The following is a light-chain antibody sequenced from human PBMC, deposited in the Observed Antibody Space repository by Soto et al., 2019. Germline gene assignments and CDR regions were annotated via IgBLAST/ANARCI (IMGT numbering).Light chain of an antibody. J-gene: IGLJ2*01. Sequence: SYELTQPPSVSVAPGQTASITCGGNNIGIKSVHWYQQKPGQAPVWVVYDDRARPSGIPERFSGSNSGNTATLTISRVEAGDEADYHCQVWSAHVLFGGGTKLTVL. CDR3: QVWSAHVL. CDR1: NIGIKS. CDR2: DDR. V-gene: IGLV3-21*02.